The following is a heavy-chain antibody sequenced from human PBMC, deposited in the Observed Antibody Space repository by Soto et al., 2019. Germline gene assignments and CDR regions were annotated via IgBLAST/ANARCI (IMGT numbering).Heavy chain of an antibody. D-gene: IGHD5-12*01. CDR3: AKGGPTFLNWFGP. J-gene: IGHJ5*02. CDR1: GFTFSSYA. CDR2: ISNSGHSA. V-gene: IGHV3-23*01. Sequence: GGSLRLSCAASGFTFSSYAMNWVRQAPGKGLEWISVISNSGHSAYYADSVKGWFTISRDNSKNTLYLQIKSLRAEDTAAYYCAKGGPTFLNWFGPWGQGXLVTVYS.